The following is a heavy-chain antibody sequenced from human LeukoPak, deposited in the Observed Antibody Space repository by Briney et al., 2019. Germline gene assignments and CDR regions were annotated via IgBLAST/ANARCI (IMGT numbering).Heavy chain of an antibody. CDR3: ATEYCASSSCRFDS. CDR1: GGTFSSYS. CDR2: LIPIFGTA. Sequence: GASVKVSCKASGGTFSSYSNSWVRQAPGQGLEWMGGLIPIFGTANYAQKFQGRVTITADKSTSTAYMELSSLRSEDTAVYYCATEYCASSSCRFDSWGQGTLVTVSS. D-gene: IGHD2-2*01. J-gene: IGHJ4*02. V-gene: IGHV1-69*06.